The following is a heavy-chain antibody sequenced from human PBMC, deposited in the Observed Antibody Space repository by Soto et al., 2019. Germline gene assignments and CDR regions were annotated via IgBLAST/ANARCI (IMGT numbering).Heavy chain of an antibody. Sequence: SETLSLTCAVSGGSISRSNWWSWVRQPPGKGLEWIGEIYHSGSINYNPSLKSRVTISVDKSKNQFSLKLSSVTAADTAVYYCARHSVGKKLGYCSSTSCRYYYYGMDVWGQGTTVTVSS. CDR1: GGSISRSNW. V-gene: IGHV4-4*02. J-gene: IGHJ6*02. D-gene: IGHD2-2*01. CDR3: ARHSVGKKLGYCSSTSCRYYYYGMDV. CDR2: IYHSGSI.